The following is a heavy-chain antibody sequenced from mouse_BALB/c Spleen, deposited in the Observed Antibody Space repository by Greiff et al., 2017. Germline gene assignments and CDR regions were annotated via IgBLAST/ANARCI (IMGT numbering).Heavy chain of an antibody. Sequence: EVKLVESGGGLVKPGGSLKLSCAASGFAFSSYDMSWVRQTPEKRLEWVAYISSGGGSTYYPDTVKGRFTISRDNAKNTLYLQMSSLKSEDTAMYYCASHRGFAYWGQGTLVTVSA. J-gene: IGHJ3*01. CDR2: ISSGGGST. V-gene: IGHV5-12-1*01. CDR1: GFAFSSYD. CDR3: ASHRGFAY.